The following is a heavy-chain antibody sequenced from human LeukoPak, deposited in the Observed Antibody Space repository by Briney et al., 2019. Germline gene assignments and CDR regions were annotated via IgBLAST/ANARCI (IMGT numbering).Heavy chain of an antibody. CDR3: SGRISLNWFDP. CDR2: IYYSCST. J-gene: IGHJ5*01. D-gene: IGHD3-3*02. Sequence: SETLSLTCTVSGVSINSYYWSWIRQPPGKGLEWMGKIYYSCSTNNNPSLKIQVSISIDTAKNQFSLKLNPVTAAHPDMYYYSGRISLNWFDPWGQGTLVTVS. V-gene: IGHV4-59*01. CDR1: GVSINSYY.